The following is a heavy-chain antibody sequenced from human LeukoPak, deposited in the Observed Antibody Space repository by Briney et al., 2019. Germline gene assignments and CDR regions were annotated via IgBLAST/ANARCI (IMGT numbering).Heavy chain of an antibody. J-gene: IGHJ4*02. CDR1: GYTFITYG. CDR3: ARDGNTMIPHDY. D-gene: IGHD3-22*01. CDR2: ISAYNGNT. Sequence: ASVKVSCKASGYTFITYGITWVRQAPGQGLEWMGWISAYNGNTNYAQKLQGRVTMTTDTSTSTAYMELRSLRSDDTAVYYCARDGNTMIPHDYWGQGTLVTVSS. V-gene: IGHV1-18*01.